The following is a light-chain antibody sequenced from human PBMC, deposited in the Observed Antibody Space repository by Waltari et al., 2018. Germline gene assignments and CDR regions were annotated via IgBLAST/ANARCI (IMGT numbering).Light chain of an antibody. CDR2: DVS. CDR1: NSNIGGYNY. J-gene: IGLJ3*02. V-gene: IGLV2-11*01. CDR3: CSYAGRLWV. Sequence: QSALSQPRSVSGSPGQSVTISRTGTNSNIGGYNYVSWYQHHPGKVPKLTIYDVSKRPSGVPDRFSGSKSGNTASLTISGLQAEDEAHYYCCSYAGRLWVFGGGTNLTVL.